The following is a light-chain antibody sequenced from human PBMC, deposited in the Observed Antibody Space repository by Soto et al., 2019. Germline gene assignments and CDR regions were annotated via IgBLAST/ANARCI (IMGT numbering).Light chain of an antibody. J-gene: IGLJ3*02. Sequence: QSVLTQPPSASGTPGQRVTIACSGSSSNIGSTTVKWYQQLPGTAPKLLIYNNNQRPSGVPDRFSGSKSGTSASLAISGLQYEDEAEYYCAAWDDGLNGVVFGGGTKVTVL. V-gene: IGLV1-44*01. CDR1: SSNIGSTT. CDR2: NNN. CDR3: AAWDDGLNGVV.